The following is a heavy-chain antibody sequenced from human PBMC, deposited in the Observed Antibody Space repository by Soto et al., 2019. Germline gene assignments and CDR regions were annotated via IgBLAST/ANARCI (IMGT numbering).Heavy chain of an antibody. V-gene: IGHV3-7*01. CDR2: IKQDESEK. CDR1: GFTFSSYW. J-gene: IGHJ3*02. D-gene: IGHD2-2*01. CDR3: ARGGVIVVVPAARDAFDI. Sequence: GGSLRLSCAASGFTFSSYWMSWVRQAPGKGLEWVANIKQDESEKYYVDSVKGRFTISRDNAKNSLYLQMNSLRAEDTAVYYCARGGVIVVVPAARDAFDIWGQGTMVTVSS.